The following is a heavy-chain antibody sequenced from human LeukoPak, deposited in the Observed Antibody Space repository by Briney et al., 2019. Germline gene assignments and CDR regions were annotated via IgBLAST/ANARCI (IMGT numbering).Heavy chain of an antibody. CDR3: ARLVGATGFDY. D-gene: IGHD1-26*01. Sequence: SQTLSLTCTVSGGSISSGEYYWSWIRQPPGKGLEWIGYIYYSGSTYYNPSLKSRVTISVDTSKNQLSLKLSSVTAADTAVYYCARLVGATGFDYWGQGTLVTVSS. CDR1: GGSISSGEYY. V-gene: IGHV4-30-4*01. CDR2: IYYSGST. J-gene: IGHJ4*02.